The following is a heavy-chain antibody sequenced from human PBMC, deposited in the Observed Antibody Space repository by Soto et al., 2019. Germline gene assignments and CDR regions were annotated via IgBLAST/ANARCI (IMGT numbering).Heavy chain of an antibody. Sequence: ASVKVSCKASGYTFTVYYMHWVRQAPGQGLEWMGWINPNSGGTNYAQKFQGWVTMTRDTSISTAYMELSRLRSDDTAVYYCAREVSAYYDILTGYPSYNWFDPWGQGTLVTVSS. CDR2: INPNSGGT. V-gene: IGHV1-2*04. J-gene: IGHJ5*02. CDR3: AREVSAYYDILTGYPSYNWFDP. D-gene: IGHD3-9*01. CDR1: GYTFTVYY.